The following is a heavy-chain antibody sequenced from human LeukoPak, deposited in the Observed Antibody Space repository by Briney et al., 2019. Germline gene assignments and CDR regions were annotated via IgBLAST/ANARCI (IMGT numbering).Heavy chain of an antibody. Sequence: SETLSLTCTVSGGSISSYYWSWIRQPAGKGLEWIGRIYTSGSTNYNPSLKSRVTMSVDTSKNQFSLKLSSVTAADTAVYYCARNIPYSSGRAYFDYWGQGTLVTVSS. CDR3: ARNIPYSSGRAYFDY. CDR1: GGSISSYY. J-gene: IGHJ4*02. CDR2: IYTSGST. V-gene: IGHV4-4*07. D-gene: IGHD6-19*01.